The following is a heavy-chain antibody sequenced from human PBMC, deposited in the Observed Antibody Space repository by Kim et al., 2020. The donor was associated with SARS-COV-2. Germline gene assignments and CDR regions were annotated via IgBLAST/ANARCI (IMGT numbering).Heavy chain of an antibody. D-gene: IGHD6-19*01. Sequence: NPSLKSRVTISVDTSKNQFSLKLSSVTAADTAVYYCARRVVAGIGGFFDYWGQGTLVTVSS. J-gene: IGHJ4*02. CDR3: ARRVVAGIGGFFDY. V-gene: IGHV4-34*01.